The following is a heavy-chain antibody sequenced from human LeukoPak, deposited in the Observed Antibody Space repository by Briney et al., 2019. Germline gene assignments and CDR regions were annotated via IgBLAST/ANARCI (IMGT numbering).Heavy chain of an antibody. D-gene: IGHD3-10*01. Sequence: PSETLSLTCTVSGGSISSGGYYWSWIRQHPGKGLEWIGYIYYSGSTYYNPSLKSRVTISVDTSKNQFSLKLSSVTAADTAVYYCARGPYGSGSRGDYWGQGTLVTVSS. CDR2: IYYSGST. V-gene: IGHV4-31*03. CDR3: ARGPYGSGSRGDY. CDR1: GGSISSGGYY. J-gene: IGHJ4*02.